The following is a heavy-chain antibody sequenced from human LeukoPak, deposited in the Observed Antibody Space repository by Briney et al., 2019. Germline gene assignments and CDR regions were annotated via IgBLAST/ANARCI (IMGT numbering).Heavy chain of an antibody. V-gene: IGHV3-30*04. Sequence: GGSLRLSCAASGFTFSSYAMHWVRQAPGKGLEWVAVISYDGSNKYYADSVKGRFTISRDNSKTTLYLQMNSLRAEDTAVYYRASTYSSERGWFGPWGQGTLVTVSS. D-gene: IGHD6-25*01. CDR1: GFTFSSYA. J-gene: IGHJ5*02. CDR3: ASTYSSERGWFGP. CDR2: ISYDGSNK.